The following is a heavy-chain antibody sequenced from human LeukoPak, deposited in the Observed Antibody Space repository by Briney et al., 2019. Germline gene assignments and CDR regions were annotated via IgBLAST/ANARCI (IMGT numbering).Heavy chain of an antibody. D-gene: IGHD1-26*01. CDR3: ARAGARIVGSHLGI. V-gene: IGHV4-59*01. J-gene: IGHJ3*02. Sequence: PSETLSLTCTVSGGSISTYYWSWIRQPPGKGLEWIAYISYTGSTNYNPSLKSRVTISVDTSKNQLSLKLSSVTAADTAVYYCARAGARIVGSHLGIWGQGTMVTVSS. CDR2: ISYTGST. CDR1: GGSISTYY.